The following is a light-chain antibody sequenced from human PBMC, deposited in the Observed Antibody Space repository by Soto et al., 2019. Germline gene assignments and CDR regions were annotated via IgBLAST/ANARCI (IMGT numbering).Light chain of an antibody. CDR2: GAS. Sequence: EIVMTQSPATLSVSPGERATLSGRASQSVSSNLAWYQQKPGQAPRLLIYGASTRATGIPARFSGSGSGTDFTLIINRLEPEDVAIYYCQQYGGSPRITFGQGTRLEI. J-gene: IGKJ5*01. CDR3: QQYGGSPRIT. CDR1: QSVSSN. V-gene: IGKV3-15*01.